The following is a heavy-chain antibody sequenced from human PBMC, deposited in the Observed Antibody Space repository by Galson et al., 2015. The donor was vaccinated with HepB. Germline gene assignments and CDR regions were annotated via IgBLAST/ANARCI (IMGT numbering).Heavy chain of an antibody. V-gene: IGHV3-23*01. J-gene: IGHJ4*02. CDR2: IRCNGDST. D-gene: IGHD3-22*01. CDR1: GFTFDTYA. Sequence: SLRLSCAASGFTFDTYAMSWVRQAPGRGLEWMAGIRCNGDSTFYATSVKGRFTISRDTSRNTLYRQMNSRRAEDTAVYYCARDLALGTTIISDYWGQGTLVTVSS. CDR3: ARDLALGTTIISDY.